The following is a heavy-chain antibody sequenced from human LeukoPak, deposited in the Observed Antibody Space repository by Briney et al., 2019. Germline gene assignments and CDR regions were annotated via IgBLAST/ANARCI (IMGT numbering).Heavy chain of an antibody. CDR2: SRDKGNSYTT. V-gene: IGHV3-72*01. CDR3: AKDGWFGELDYYYYYYMDV. J-gene: IGHJ6*03. Sequence: GGSLRLSCAASGFTFSDHYIDWVRQAPGKGLEWVGRSRDKGNSYTTAYAASVRGRFTIPRDDSKNSLYLQMNSLRAEDTAVYYCAKDGWFGELDYYYYYYMDVWGKGTTVTVSS. CDR1: GFTFSDHY. D-gene: IGHD3-10*01.